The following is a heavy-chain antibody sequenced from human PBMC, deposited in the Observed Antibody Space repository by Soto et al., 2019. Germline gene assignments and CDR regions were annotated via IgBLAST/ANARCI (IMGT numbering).Heavy chain of an antibody. CDR2: IVVGSGNT. J-gene: IGHJ3*02. D-gene: IGHD3-22*01. CDR3: AASPPPYYYDSSGYLALDAFDI. CDR1: GFTFTSSA. V-gene: IGHV1-58*01. Sequence: SVKVSCKASGFTFTSSAVQWVRQARGQRLEWIGWIVVGSGNTNYAQKFQERVTITRDMSTSTAYMELSSLRSEDTAVYYCAASPPPYYYDSSGYLALDAFDIWGQGKMVTVSS.